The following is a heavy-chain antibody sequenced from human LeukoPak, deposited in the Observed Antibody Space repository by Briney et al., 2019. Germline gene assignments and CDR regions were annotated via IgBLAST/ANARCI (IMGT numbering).Heavy chain of an antibody. CDR3: ASLQLRGHYYYYYMDV. CDR2: INSDGSST. V-gene: IGHV3-74*01. Sequence: PGGSLRLSCAASGFTFSSYWMHWVRQAPGKGLVWVSRINSDGSSTSYADSVKDRFTISRDNAKNTLYLQMNSLRAEDTAVYYCASLQLRGHYYYYYMDVWGKGTTVTISS. D-gene: IGHD4-17*01. J-gene: IGHJ6*03. CDR1: GFTFSSYW.